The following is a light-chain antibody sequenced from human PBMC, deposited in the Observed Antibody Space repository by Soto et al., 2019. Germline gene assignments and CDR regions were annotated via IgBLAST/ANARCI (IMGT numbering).Light chain of an antibody. CDR2: DVS. CDR1: SSDVGGYNY. J-gene: IGLJ1*01. CDR3: SSYTSSSTLYV. V-gene: IGLV2-14*01. Sequence: QSALTQPASVSGSPGQSITISCTGTSSDVGGYNYVAWYQQHPGKAPKLKIFDVSNRPSGVSNRFSGSKSGSTASLTISGLRAEDEADYFCSSYTSSSTLYVFGTGTKLTVL.